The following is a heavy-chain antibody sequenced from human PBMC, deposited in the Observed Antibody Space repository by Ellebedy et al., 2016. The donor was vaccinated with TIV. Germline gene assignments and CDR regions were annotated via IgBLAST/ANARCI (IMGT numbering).Heavy chain of an antibody. J-gene: IGHJ4*02. CDR1: GFTFSSYA. Sequence: GESLKISCAASGFTFSSYAMTWVRQAPGQGLEWVSGIRGGGGNTSYADSVQVRFTISRDNSKNTLYLQMNSLRAEDTAVYYCAKDRDDSSGSYFYYFDYWGQGTLVTVSS. D-gene: IGHD3-22*01. CDR3: AKDRDDSSGSYFYYFDY. V-gene: IGHV3-23*01. CDR2: IRGGGGNT.